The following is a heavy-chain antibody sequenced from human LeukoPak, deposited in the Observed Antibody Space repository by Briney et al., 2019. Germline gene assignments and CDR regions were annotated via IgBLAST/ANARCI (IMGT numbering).Heavy chain of an antibody. Sequence: PSETLSLTCTVSGGSISSGDYYWNWIRQPPGKGLEWIGYIYYSGSTYYNPSLRSRVTISVDTSKNQFSLKLSSVTAADTAIYYCARDLRVYGNYVLWGQGILVTVSS. CDR2: IYYSGST. D-gene: IGHD4-11*01. V-gene: IGHV4-30-4*08. CDR1: GGSISSGDYY. J-gene: IGHJ4*02. CDR3: ARDLRVYGNYVL.